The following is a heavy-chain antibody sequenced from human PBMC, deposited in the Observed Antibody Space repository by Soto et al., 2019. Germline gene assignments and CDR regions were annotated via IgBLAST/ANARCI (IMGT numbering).Heavy chain of an antibody. V-gene: IGHV3-23*01. Sequence: EVQLLESGGGLVQPGGSLRLSCAASGFTFSSYAMSWVRQAPGKGLEWVSAISGSGGSTYYADSVKGRFTISRDKSKNALYLQMNSLRAEDTAVYYCAGGGSGVREYYFDYWGQGTLVTVSS. D-gene: IGHD2-15*01. J-gene: IGHJ4*02. CDR3: AGGGSGVREYYFDY. CDR1: GFTFSSYA. CDR2: ISGSGGST.